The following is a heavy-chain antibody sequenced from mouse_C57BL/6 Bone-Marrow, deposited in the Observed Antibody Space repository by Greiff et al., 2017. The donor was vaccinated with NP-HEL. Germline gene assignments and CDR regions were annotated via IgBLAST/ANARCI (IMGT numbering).Heavy chain of an antibody. CDR2: ISNLAYSI. D-gene: IGHD1-1*01. CDR1: GFTFSDYG. Sequence: DVMLVESGGGLVQPGGSLKLSCAASGFTFSDYGMAWVRQAPRKGPEWVAFISNLAYSIYYADTVTGRFTISRENAKNTLYLEMSSLRSEDTAMYYCARLEYYGSSYIDYWGQGTTLTVSS. V-gene: IGHV5-15*01. J-gene: IGHJ2*01. CDR3: ARLEYYGSSYIDY.